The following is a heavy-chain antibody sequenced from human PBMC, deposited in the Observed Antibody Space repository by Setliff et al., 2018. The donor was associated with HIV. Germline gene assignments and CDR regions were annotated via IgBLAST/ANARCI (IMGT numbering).Heavy chain of an antibody. CDR2: LYTSGST. CDR3: ARDVGYDSDGYRHAFDI. J-gene: IGHJ3*02. CDR1: GASISNYN. D-gene: IGHD3-22*01. V-gene: IGHV4-4*07. Sequence: ETLSLTCTVSGASISNYNWNWIRQPAGRGLEWIGRLYTSGSTKYNPSLKSRVTMSVDTSKNQVSLRLISVTAADTALYYCARDVGYDSDGYRHAFDIWGQGTMVTVSS.